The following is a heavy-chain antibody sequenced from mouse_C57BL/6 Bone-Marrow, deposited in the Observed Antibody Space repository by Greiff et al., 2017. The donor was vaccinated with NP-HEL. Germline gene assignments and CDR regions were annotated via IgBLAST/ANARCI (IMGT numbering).Heavy chain of an antibody. CDR1: GYTFTSHW. V-gene: IGHV1-56*01. J-gene: IGHJ3*01. CDR3: AREEGYDGYSAY. CDR2: IFPGSGST. Sequence: QVQLQQSGPELVRPGASVKISCKAPGYTFTSHWMPWVRQRPGQGLEWIGEIFPGSGSTYYNEKFKGKATLTVDTSSSTAYMQLSSLTSEDSAVYFGAREEGYDGYSAYWGQGTLVTVSA. D-gene: IGHD2-3*01.